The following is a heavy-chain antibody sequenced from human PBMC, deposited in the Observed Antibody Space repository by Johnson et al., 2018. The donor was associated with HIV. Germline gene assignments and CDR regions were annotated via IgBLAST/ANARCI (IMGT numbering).Heavy chain of an antibody. CDR2: ISYDGINK. Sequence: QVQLVESGGGLVKPGGSLRLSCAASGFTFSSCAMHWVRQAPGKGLEWETIISYDGINKYYADSVKGRFTISRDNSKNTLYLQMNSLRAEDTDVYYCARGGGWSTDAFDIWGQGTMVTVSS. J-gene: IGHJ3*02. CDR1: GFTFSSCA. V-gene: IGHV3-30*04. CDR3: ARGGGWSTDAFDI. D-gene: IGHD5-12*01.